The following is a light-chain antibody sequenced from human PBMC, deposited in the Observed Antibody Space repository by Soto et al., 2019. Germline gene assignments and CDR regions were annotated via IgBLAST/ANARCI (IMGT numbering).Light chain of an antibody. V-gene: IGLV2-14*01. Sequence: QSALTQPASVSGSPGQSITISCTGTSSDVGGYVSWYQQHPGKAPKLMIYEFSNRPSGVSNRFSGSKSGNTASLTISGLQAEDEADYYCSSYTSSSVVFGGGTKLTVL. CDR3: SSYTSSSVV. CDR1: SSDVGGY. CDR2: EFS. J-gene: IGLJ3*02.